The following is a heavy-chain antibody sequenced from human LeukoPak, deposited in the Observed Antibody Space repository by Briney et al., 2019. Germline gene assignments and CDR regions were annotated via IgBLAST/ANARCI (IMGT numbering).Heavy chain of an antibody. CDR2: IDEAGKDR. D-gene: IGHD2-15*01. J-gene: IGHJ4*01. V-gene: IGHV3-7*01. CDR1: GFTIDSFY. CDR3: ARASPGVVFNYFDY. Sequence: GGSLRLSCVASGFTIDSFYMSWVRQAPGKGLEWVANIDEAGKDRYYADSVKGRFTISRDNTKNPVFLDMTSLRVEDTATYFCARASPGVVFNYFDYWGQGALVPVSS.